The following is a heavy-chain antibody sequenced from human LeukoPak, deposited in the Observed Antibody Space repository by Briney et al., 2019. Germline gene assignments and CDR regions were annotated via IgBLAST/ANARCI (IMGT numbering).Heavy chain of an antibody. Sequence: TASETLSLTCAIYGGSFSGYYWSWIRQPPGKGLEWVGEINHSGSTNYNPSLKSRVTISVDTSKNQFSLKLSSVTAADTAVYYCARILAAAGTGPWGQETLVTVSS. J-gene: IGHJ5*02. D-gene: IGHD6-13*01. CDR2: INHSGST. V-gene: IGHV4-34*01. CDR1: GGSFSGYY. CDR3: ARILAAAGTGP.